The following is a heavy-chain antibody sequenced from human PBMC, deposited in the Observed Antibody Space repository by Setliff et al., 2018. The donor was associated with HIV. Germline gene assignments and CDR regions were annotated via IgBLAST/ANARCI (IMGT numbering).Heavy chain of an antibody. J-gene: IGHJ3*02. D-gene: IGHD2-15*01. CDR1: GFTFSSYG. Sequence: PGGSMRLPCAASGFTFSSYGMHRVRQAPGKGLEWVAFIRYDGSNKYYADSVKGRFTISRDNSKNAMYLQMNSLRAENTAVYYCAKDQAVVTPRYDAFDNWGQGTMVTVSS. CDR3: AKDQAVVTPRYDAFDN. CDR2: IRYDGSNK. V-gene: IGHV3-30*02.